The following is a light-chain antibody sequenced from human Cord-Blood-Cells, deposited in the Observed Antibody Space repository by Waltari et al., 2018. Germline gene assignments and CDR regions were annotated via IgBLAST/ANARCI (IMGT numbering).Light chain of an antibody. V-gene: IGKV1-9*01. CDR3: QQLNSYSYT. J-gene: IGKJ2*01. Sequence: DIQLTQSPSFLSASVGDRVTITCRASQGISSYLAWYQQKPGKAPKLLIYAASTLQSGVPSRFSGSGSGTEFTLTISSLQPEDFATYYCQQLNSYSYTFG. CDR2: AAS. CDR1: QGISSY.